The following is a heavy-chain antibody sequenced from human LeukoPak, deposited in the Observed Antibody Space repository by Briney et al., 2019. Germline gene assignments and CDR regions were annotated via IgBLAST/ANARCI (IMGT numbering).Heavy chain of an antibody. D-gene: IGHD3-22*01. CDR3: AKHDDTSAPWFDP. V-gene: IGHV3-23*01. Sequence: GGSLRLSCAASGLTFNSYAMSWVRQAPGKGLEWVSTISSSGGSTYYADSVKGRFIISRDDSKNTLYLQMNSLRAEDTAVYYCAKHDDTSAPWFDPWGQGTLVTVSS. CDR2: ISSSGGST. CDR1: GLTFNSYA. J-gene: IGHJ5*02.